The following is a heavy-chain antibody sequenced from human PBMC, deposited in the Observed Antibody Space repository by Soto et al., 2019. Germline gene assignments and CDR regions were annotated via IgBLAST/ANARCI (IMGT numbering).Heavy chain of an antibody. D-gene: IGHD3-9*01. CDR1: GGSFSDYY. Sequence: QVQLRQWGAGLLKPSETLSLTCAVFGGSFSDYYWTWIRQPPVKGLAWIGEINHSGTTSYTPSLKSRIAIAVDTSNHQFSLKLSSVNAADTAVYYCARKPFYHFFAGYYSVDYWGQGTLVTVSS. CDR3: ARKPFYHFFAGYYSVDY. V-gene: IGHV4-34*01. CDR2: INHSGTT. J-gene: IGHJ4*02.